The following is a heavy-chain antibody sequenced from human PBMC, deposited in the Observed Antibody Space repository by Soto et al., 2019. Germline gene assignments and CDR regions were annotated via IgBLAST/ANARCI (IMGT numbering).Heavy chain of an antibody. CDR2: IKDGGST. CDR3: ARGQEGVVATH. V-gene: IGHV4-34*01. J-gene: IGHJ4*02. Sequence: QVQLQQWGAGLLKPSETLSLTCAVNGGSFTGYYWSWVRQAPGKGLEWIGEIKDGGSTNYNPSLRSRVTIEADSTKKQFSLKVTSVTDADTAVYYCARGQEGVVATHWDQGTLVTVSS. D-gene: IGHD2-15*01. CDR1: GGSFTGYY.